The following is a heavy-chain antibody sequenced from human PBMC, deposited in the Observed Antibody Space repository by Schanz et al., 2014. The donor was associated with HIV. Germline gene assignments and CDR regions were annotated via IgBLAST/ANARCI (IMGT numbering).Heavy chain of an antibody. J-gene: IGHJ4*02. V-gene: IGHV3-74*02. CDR3: ARRSSDGGYYDN. CDR2: MNNDVSSR. Sequence: EVQLVESGGGLVKPGGSLRLSCAASGFTFMRHTMNWVRQAPGKGLEWVSRMNNDVSSRLYADSVKGRFTISRDNAKNTLYLQMNSLRDEDTAVYYCARRSSDGGYYDNWGQGTLVTVSS. D-gene: IGHD2-15*01. CDR1: GFTFMRHT.